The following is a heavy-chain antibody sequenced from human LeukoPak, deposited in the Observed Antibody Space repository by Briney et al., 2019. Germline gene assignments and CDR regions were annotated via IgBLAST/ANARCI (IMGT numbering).Heavy chain of an antibody. V-gene: IGHV3-30*02. D-gene: IGHD5-24*01. CDR3: AKDRRPGDGYNGAYDY. J-gene: IGHJ4*02. CDR2: IRFDGTNK. CDR1: GFTFSSYG. Sequence: GGSLRLSCAASGFTFSSYGMHWVRQAPGKELEWVAFIRFDGTNKYYGDSVVQGRFTISRDNSKNTVDLQMNSLRPEDTAVYYCAKDRRPGDGYNGAYDYWGQGIPVAVSS.